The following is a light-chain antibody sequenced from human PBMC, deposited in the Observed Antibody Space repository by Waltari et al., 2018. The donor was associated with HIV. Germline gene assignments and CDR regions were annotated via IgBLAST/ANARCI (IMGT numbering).Light chain of an antibody. Sequence: QSALTQPTSVSASPGQSVTIPCTGNRSDIGAYNLVSWYLQPPGTAPKVIIYEVKNRPSGVPDRFSGSKSGSTASLTISGLQAEDEADYFCSSYKNNNTLVFGTGTKVTVL. CDR2: EVK. CDR1: RSDIGAYNL. V-gene: IGLV2-18*02. CDR3: SSYKNNNTLV. J-gene: IGLJ1*01.